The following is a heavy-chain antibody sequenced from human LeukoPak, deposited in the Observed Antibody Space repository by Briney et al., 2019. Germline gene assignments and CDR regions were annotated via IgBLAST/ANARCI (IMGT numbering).Heavy chain of an antibody. Sequence: QTGGSLRLSCEASGFTFGSYAMSWVRQAPGKRLEWVSAISGSGGTTNYADSVKGRLTISRDNSQNTLYLQMNSLRAEDTAVYYCAKRTPYSSGSYYFDYWGQGTLVTVSS. V-gene: IGHV3-23*01. CDR1: GFTFGSYA. CDR3: AKRTPYSSGSYYFDY. CDR2: ISGSGGTT. D-gene: IGHD3-22*01. J-gene: IGHJ4*02.